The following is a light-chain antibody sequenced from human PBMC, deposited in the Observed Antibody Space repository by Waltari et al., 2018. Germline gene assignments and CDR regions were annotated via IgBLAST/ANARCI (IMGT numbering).Light chain of an antibody. V-gene: IGKV3-15*01. Sequence: EIMMTQSPATLSVSPGESATLSCRVSQSVSRKLAWYQQKPSQAPRLLIYDTSSRATDIPARFSGSGSGTEFTLTISSLQSEDFAVYYCQQYSNWPPWTFSQGTKVEI. CDR1: QSVSRK. CDR2: DTS. J-gene: IGKJ1*01. CDR3: QQYSNWPPWT.